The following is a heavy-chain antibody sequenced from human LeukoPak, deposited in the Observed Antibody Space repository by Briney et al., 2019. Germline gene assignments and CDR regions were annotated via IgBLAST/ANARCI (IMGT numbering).Heavy chain of an antibody. CDR1: GFTFISFA. V-gene: IGHV3-23*01. J-gene: IGHJ2*01. Sequence: GGSLRLSCAASGFTFISFAISWVRQAPGKGLEWVSTISGSGHNTHYADSVKGRFTISRDNSENTVYLQMNSLRAEDTAVYYCADPGGSGAQFDLWGRGTLLTVSS. CDR3: ADPGGSGAQFDL. CDR2: ISGSGHNT. D-gene: IGHD3-10*01.